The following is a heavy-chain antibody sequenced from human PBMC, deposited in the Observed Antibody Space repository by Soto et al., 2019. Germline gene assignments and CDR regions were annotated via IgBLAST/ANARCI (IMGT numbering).Heavy chain of an antibody. CDR1: GFTFSNYA. J-gene: IGHJ4*01. Sequence: PGGSLRLSCSVSGFTFSNYAMHWVRQAPGKGLEYVSGITSDGDSTWHADSVKDRFTISRDNSKNTLFLQMSSLRGEDTAIYYCVKGNQLLRYYFGFWGPGTLVTVSS. D-gene: IGHD2-15*01. CDR2: ITSDGDST. CDR3: VKGNQLLRYYFGF. V-gene: IGHV3-64D*06.